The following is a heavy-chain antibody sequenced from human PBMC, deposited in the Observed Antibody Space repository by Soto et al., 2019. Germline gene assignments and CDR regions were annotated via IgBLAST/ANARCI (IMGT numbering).Heavy chain of an antibody. Sequence: QVQLVQSGAEVKKPGSSVKVSCKTSGGTFDNYAINWVRQAPGQGLEWMGGIIPIFGALNYAQKFQGRVTITADKSTSTAYMELGSLTSEDTAVYYCERRAVAPAPIGYFHYHLDVWGQGTTVTVSS. V-gene: IGHV1-69*06. CDR3: ERRAVAPAPIGYFHYHLDV. CDR2: IIPIFGAL. CDR1: GGTFDNYA. D-gene: IGHD2-2*02. J-gene: IGHJ6*02.